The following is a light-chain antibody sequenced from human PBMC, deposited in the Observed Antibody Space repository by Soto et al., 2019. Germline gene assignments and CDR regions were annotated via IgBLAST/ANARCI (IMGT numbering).Light chain of an antibody. CDR2: EVS. V-gene: IGKV2D-29*01. J-gene: IGKJ4*01. CDR3: LQAMQLPIT. CDR1: QSLLQSDGRTY. Sequence: DLVMTQTPLSLSVNPGQPASISCRASQSLLQSDGRTYLFWYLQKPGQPPQPLIYEVSNRFSGVPDRFSGSGSGTDFTLKISRVEAEDVGVYYCLQAMQLPITFGGGTRVEIK.